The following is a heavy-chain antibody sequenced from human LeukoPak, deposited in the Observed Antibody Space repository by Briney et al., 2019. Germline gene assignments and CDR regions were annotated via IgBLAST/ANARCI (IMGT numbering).Heavy chain of an antibody. CDR3: ARDIGPLVPGVSNYFDP. CDR2: INPHTGVT. D-gene: IGHD3-10*01. Sequence: ASVKVSCKASGYKFAGHYIHWLRQARGRGPEWMGWINPHTGVTQYAEKFQARVTVTRDTSITTVYMQLTSLTSDDTAIYYCARDIGPLVPGVSNYFDPWGQGTLVTVSS. CDR1: GYKFAGHY. J-gene: IGHJ5*02. V-gene: IGHV1-2*02.